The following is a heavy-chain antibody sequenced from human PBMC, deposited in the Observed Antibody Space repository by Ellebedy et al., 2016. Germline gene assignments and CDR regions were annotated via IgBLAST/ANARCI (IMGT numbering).Heavy chain of an antibody. CDR3: ARVVTMIVVDAFDI. CDR2: ISAYNGNT. CDR1: GYTFTSYG. D-gene: IGHD3-22*01. J-gene: IGHJ3*02. V-gene: IGHV1-18*01. Sequence: ASVKVSXXASGYTFTSYGISWVRQAPGQGLEWMGWISAYNGNTNYAQKLQGRVTMTRDTSISTAYMELSRLRSDDTAVYYCARVVTMIVVDAFDIWGQGTMVTVSS.